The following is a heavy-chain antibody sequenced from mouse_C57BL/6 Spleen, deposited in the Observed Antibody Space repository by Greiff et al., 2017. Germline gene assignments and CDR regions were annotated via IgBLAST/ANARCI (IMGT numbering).Heavy chain of an antibody. CDR1: GYTFTSYW. J-gene: IGHJ2*01. D-gene: IGHD1-1*01. CDR3: ARGPTTVYYFDD. CDR2: IYPSDSET. V-gene: IGHV1-61*01. Sequence: VQLQQPGAELVRPGSSVKLSCKASGYTFTSYWMDWVKQRPGQGLEWIGNIYPSDSETHYNQKFKDKATLTVDKSSSTAYMQLSSLTSEDSAVYYCARGPTTVYYFDDWGQGTTLTVSS.